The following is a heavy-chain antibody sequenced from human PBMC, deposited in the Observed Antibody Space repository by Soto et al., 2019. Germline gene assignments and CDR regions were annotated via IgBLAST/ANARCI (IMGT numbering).Heavy chain of an antibody. CDR2: ISYDGSKI. Sequence: GGSLRLSCAASGFTFSSHAMHWVRQAPGKGLEWVAVISYDGSKIYYAGTVKGRFTISRDKSKNTLYLPVNSLTAEDTAVDFCARDGEDVLRNIPGDAFDIWGQGTMVTVSS. D-gene: IGHD3-3*01. CDR3: ARDGEDVLRNIPGDAFDI. CDR1: GFTFSSHA. V-gene: IGHV3-30-3*01. J-gene: IGHJ3*02.